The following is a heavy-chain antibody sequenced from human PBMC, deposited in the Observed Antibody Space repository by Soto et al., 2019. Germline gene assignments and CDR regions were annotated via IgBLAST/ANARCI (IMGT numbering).Heavy chain of an antibody. D-gene: IGHD4-17*01. CDR3: ARRYGGAFDI. CDR1: GGSISSYY. J-gene: IGHJ3*02. CDR2: IFYSGST. V-gene: IGHV4-59*08. Sequence: SETLSLTCTVSGGSISSYYWSWIRQPPGKGLEWIGYIFYSGSTNYNPSLKSRVTISVDTSKNQFSLKLSSVTAADTAVYYCARRYGGAFDIWGQGTMVTVS.